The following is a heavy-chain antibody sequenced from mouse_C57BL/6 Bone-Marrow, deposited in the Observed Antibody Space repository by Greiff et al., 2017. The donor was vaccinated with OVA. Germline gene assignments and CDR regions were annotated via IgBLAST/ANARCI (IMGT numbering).Heavy chain of an antibody. Sequence: DVMLVESGGGLVQPGGSMKLSCAASGFTFSDAWMDWVRQSPEKGLEWVAEIRNKANNHATYYAESVKGRFTISRDDSKSSVYLQMNSLRAEDTGIYYCTSPYYYGSSYVWYFDVWGTGTTVTVSS. CDR1: GFTFSDAW. D-gene: IGHD1-1*01. V-gene: IGHV6-6*01. CDR3: TSPYYYGSSYVWYFDV. J-gene: IGHJ1*03. CDR2: IRNKANNHAT.